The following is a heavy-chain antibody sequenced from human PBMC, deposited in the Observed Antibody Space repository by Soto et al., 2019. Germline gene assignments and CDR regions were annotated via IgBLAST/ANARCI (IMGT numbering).Heavy chain of an antibody. CDR1: GGSFSVYY. CDR2: INHSGST. D-gene: IGHD5-18*01. V-gene: IGHV4-34*01. J-gene: IGHJ4*02. Sequence: SETLSLTCAVYGGSFSVYYWSWIRQPPGKGLEWIGEINHSGSTNYNPSLKSRVTISVDTSKNQFSLKLSSVTAADTAVYYCARRRGYSYGTFDYWGQGTLVTVSS. CDR3: ARRRGYSYGTFDY.